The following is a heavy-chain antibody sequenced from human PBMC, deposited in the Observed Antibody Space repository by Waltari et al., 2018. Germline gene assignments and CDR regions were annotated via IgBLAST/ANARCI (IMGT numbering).Heavy chain of an antibody. D-gene: IGHD6-19*01. CDR2: MKRNTDRGTT. CDR3: TTDGEGVAGTYFDY. V-gene: IGHV3-15*07. CDR1: GFPFSKAW. J-gene: IGHJ4*02. Sequence: EVQLVESGGGLAKPGGSLRLSCAASGFPFSKAWMNWVRQAPGTGLQSDGKMKRNTDRGTTDYVGHVKGRFTTSIDDSKNTVYLQMNSLKTEDTAVYYCTTDGEGVAGTYFDYWGQGTRVTVSS.